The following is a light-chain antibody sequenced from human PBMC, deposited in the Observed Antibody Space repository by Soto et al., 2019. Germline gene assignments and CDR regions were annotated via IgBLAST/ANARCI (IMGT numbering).Light chain of an antibody. J-gene: IGKJ2*01. CDR1: QDISNF. CDR2: DAS. Sequence: DIQMTQSPSTLSASVGDRVTISCRASQDISNFLAWYQHKPGKAPKLHIYDASALQTGVPSRFRGSGFGTEFTLTISGLQPDDFATYYCQQHDDFSHATFGQGTKVEIK. V-gene: IGKV1-5*01. CDR3: QQHDDFSHAT.